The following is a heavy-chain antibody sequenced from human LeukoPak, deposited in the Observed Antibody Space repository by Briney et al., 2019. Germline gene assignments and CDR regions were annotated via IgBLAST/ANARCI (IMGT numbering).Heavy chain of an antibody. CDR2: ISSSSSYI. V-gene: IGHV3-21*01. D-gene: IGHD2-15*01. CDR3: AGDEYCSGGSCYLGLYYYYMDV. Sequence: GGSLRLSCAASGFTFSSYSMNWVRQAPGKGLEWVSSISSSSSYIYYADSVKGRFTISRDNAKNSLYLQMNSLRAEDTAVYYCAGDEYCSGGSCYLGLYYYYMDVWGEGTTVTVSS. CDR1: GFTFSSYS. J-gene: IGHJ6*03.